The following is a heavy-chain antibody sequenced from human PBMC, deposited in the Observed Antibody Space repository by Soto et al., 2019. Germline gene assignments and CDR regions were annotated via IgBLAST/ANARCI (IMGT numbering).Heavy chain of an antibody. CDR1: GFTFTSSA. D-gene: IGHD3-22*01. V-gene: IGHV1-58*01. CDR2: IVVGSGNT. Sequence: SVKVSCKASGFTFTSSAVQWVRQARGQRLEWIGWIVVGSGNTNYAQKFQERVTITRDMSTSTAYMELSSLRSEDTAVYYCAADFRYYYDSSGYLFDYWGQGTLVTVSS. CDR3: AADFRYYYDSSGYLFDY. J-gene: IGHJ4*02.